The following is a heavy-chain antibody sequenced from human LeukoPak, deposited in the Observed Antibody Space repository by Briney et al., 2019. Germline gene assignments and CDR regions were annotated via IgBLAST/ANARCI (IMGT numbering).Heavy chain of an antibody. CDR3: ARARPNSSGYTD. CDR2: IKPEGSAQ. D-gene: IGHD3-22*01. J-gene: IGHJ4*02. Sequence: GGSMRLSCAASGFTFNNYWMTWVRQAPGKGLEWVANIKPEGSAQYYADSVKGRFTISRDNSKNSLYLQMNSLKTEDTAVYYCARARPNSSGYTDWGQGTLVTVSS. V-gene: IGHV3-7*03. CDR1: GFTFNNYW.